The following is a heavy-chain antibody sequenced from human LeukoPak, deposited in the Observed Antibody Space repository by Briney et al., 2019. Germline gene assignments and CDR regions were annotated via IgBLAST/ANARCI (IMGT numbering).Heavy chain of an antibody. Sequence: GGSLRLSCAASGFTFSTYWMSWVRQAPGKGLEWVANIKQDGSEKYYVDSVKGRFTISRDNDKNSLYLQMNSLRAEDTAVYYCARSGGTSCSCPHYWGQGTLVTVSS. V-gene: IGHV3-7*01. CDR2: IKQDGSEK. J-gene: IGHJ4*02. D-gene: IGHD2-2*01. CDR1: GFTFSTYW. CDR3: ARSGGTSCSCPHY.